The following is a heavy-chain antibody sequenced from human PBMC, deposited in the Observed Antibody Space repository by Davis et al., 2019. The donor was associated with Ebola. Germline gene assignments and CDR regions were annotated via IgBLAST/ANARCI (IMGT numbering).Heavy chain of an antibody. Sequence: AASVKVSCKASGDTVSSYGISWVRQAPGQGLEWMGWIIPIFGAADYAQKFQGRVTMTADESTSTAYMELSSLTSDDSAVYYCARAHGELGSGNYFFDFWGQGTLVIVSS. CDR2: IIPIFGAA. J-gene: IGHJ4*02. CDR1: GDTVSSYG. D-gene: IGHD3-10*01. V-gene: IGHV1-69*13. CDR3: ARAHGELGSGNYFFDF.